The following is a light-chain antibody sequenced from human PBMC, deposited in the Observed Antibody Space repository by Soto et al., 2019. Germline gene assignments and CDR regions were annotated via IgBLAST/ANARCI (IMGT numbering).Light chain of an antibody. CDR1: SSGVGGYNY. V-gene: IGLV2-8*01. Sequence: QSVLTQSPSASGSPGQSVTISCTGTSSGVGGYNYVSWYQQHPGKAPKLMIYEVSKRPSGVPDRFSGSKSGNTASLTVSGLQAEDEADYYCSSYAGRVFGTGTKVTLL. J-gene: IGLJ1*01. CDR2: EVS. CDR3: SSYAGRV.